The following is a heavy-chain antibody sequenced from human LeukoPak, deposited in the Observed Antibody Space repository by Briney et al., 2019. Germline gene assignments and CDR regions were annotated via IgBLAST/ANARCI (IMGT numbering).Heavy chain of an antibody. J-gene: IGHJ3*02. CDR1: GFTFSSYA. D-gene: IGHD3-10*01. CDR3: AKWYYYGSGSYYNPVAFDI. CDR2: ISGSGGST. Sequence: GGSLRLSCAASGFTFSSYAMSWVRQAPGKGLEWVSAISGSGGSTYYADSVKGRFTISRDNSKNTLYLQMNSLRAEDTAVYYCAKWYYYGSGSYYNPVAFDIWGQGTMVTVSS. V-gene: IGHV3-23*01.